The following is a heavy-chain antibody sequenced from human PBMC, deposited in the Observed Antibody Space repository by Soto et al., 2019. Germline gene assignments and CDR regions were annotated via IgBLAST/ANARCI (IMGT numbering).Heavy chain of an antibody. V-gene: IGHV3-33*01. CDR3: ARDGPYLWFGESYYMDV. J-gene: IGHJ6*03. CDR1: GFTFSSYG. Sequence: GGSLRLSCAASGFTFSSYGMHWVRQAPGKGLEWVAVIWYDGSNKYYADSVKGRFTISRDNSKNTLYLQMNSLRAEDTAVYYCARDGPYLWFGESYYMDVWGKGTTVTVSS. D-gene: IGHD3-10*01. CDR2: IWYDGSNK.